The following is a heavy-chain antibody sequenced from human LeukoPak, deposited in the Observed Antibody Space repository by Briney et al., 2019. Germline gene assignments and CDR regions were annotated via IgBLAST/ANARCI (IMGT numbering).Heavy chain of an antibody. Sequence: GESLKISCKGSGYTFTTHWIAWVRQMPGRGLEWMGITYPADSDTRYNPSFQGQVTISVDKSINTAYLQWSSLKASDSAMYYCARHHLPYYYGSGSAFDYWGQGTLVTVSS. CDR3: ARHHLPYYYGSGSAFDY. V-gene: IGHV5-51*01. D-gene: IGHD3-10*01. CDR1: GYTFTTHW. J-gene: IGHJ4*02. CDR2: TYPADSDT.